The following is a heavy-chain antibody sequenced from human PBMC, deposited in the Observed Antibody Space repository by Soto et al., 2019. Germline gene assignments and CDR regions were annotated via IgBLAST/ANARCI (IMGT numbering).Heavy chain of an antibody. CDR2: INHSGST. D-gene: IGHD6-13*01. J-gene: IGHJ4*02. CDR1: GGSFSGYY. V-gene: IGHV4-34*01. Sequence: QVQLQQWGAGLLKPSETLSLTCAVYGGSFSGYYWSWIRQPPGKGLEWIGEINHSGSTNYNPSLKSRVTISVDTSKNQFSLKLSSVTAADTAVYYCARGPRVAAAATDYWGQGTLVTVSS. CDR3: ARGPRVAAAATDY.